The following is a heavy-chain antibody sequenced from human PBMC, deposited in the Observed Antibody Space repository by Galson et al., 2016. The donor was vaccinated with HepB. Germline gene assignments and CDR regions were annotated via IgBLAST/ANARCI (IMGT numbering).Heavy chain of an antibody. J-gene: IGHJ5*02. CDR3: TRDNGA. D-gene: IGHD2-8*01. CDR1: GFIFSNFG. V-gene: IGHV3-33*01. CDR2: IWHDGSEK. Sequence: SLRLSCAASGFIFSNFGMHWVRQPPGKGLEWVAVIWHDGSEKYYGDSVKGRFTISRDNSKNTLHLQTSSLRAEDTAVYYCTRDNGAWGQGTLVTVSS.